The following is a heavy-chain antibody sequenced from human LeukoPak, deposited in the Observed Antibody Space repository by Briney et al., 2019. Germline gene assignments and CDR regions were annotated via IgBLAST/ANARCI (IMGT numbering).Heavy chain of an antibody. J-gene: IGHJ4*02. Sequence: SGGSLRLSCAASGFTFSSYSMNWDRQAPGKGLEWVSSISSNSSYIYYADSVKGRFTISRDNAKNTLYLQMNSLRVEDTAVYCCAKDLSGAHDYWGQGTVVTVSS. D-gene: IGHD4-17*01. V-gene: IGHV3-21*01. CDR3: AKDLSGAHDY. CDR1: GFTFSSYS. CDR2: ISSNSSYI.